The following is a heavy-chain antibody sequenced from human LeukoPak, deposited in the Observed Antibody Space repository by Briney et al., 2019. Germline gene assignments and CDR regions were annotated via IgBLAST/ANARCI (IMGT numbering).Heavy chain of an antibody. CDR1: GFTFDDYA. CDR3: AKDGPDDFWSGRQYYFDY. D-gene: IGHD3-3*01. Sequence: GGSLRLSCAASGFTFDDYAMHWVRQVPGKGLEWVSSISWNSDSKDYGDSVKGRFTISRDNAKNTLYLRMNSLRAEDTAVYYCAKDGPDDFWSGRQYYFDYWGQGTLVTVSS. V-gene: IGHV3-9*01. J-gene: IGHJ4*02. CDR2: ISWNSDSK.